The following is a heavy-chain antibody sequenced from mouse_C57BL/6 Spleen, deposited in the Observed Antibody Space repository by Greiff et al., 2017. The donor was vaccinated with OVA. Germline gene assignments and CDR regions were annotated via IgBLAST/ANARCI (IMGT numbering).Heavy chain of an antibody. Sequence: QVQLQQPGAELVKPGASVKMSCKASGYTFTSYWITWVKQRPGQGLEWIGDIYPGSGSTNYNEKFKSKATLTVDTSSSTAYMQLSSLTSEDSAVYYCARNSNYVYYFDYWGQGTTLTVSS. D-gene: IGHD2-5*01. CDR2: IYPGSGST. V-gene: IGHV1-55*01. J-gene: IGHJ2*01. CDR1: GYTFTSYW. CDR3: ARNSNYVYYFDY.